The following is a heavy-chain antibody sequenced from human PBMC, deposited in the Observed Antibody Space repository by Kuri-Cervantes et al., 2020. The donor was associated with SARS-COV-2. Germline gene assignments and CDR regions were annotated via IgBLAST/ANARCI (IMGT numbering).Heavy chain of an antibody. Sequence: SETLSLTCAVYGGSFSGYYWSWIRQPPGKGLEWIGEINHSGSTNYNPSLKSRVTISVDTSKSQFSLKLSSVTAADPAVYYCARVKSVVTPDIDYWGQGTLVTVSS. J-gene: IGHJ4*02. V-gene: IGHV4-34*01. D-gene: IGHD4-23*01. CDR1: GGSFSGYY. CDR3: ARVKSVVTPDIDY. CDR2: INHSGST.